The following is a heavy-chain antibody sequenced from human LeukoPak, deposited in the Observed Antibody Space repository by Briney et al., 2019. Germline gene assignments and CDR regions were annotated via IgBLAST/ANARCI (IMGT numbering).Heavy chain of an antibody. CDR2: ISGSGGRM. J-gene: IGHJ4*02. Sequence: GGSLRLSCAASGFTFSSYAMSWVRQAPGKGLEWVSAISGSGGRMGYADAVKGRFTISRDNAKNSLFLQMNSLRVEDTALYYCAKDLGGSATTVWGQGTLVTVSS. V-gene: IGHV3-23*01. CDR3: AKDLGGSATTV. D-gene: IGHD2-2*01. CDR1: GFTFSSYA.